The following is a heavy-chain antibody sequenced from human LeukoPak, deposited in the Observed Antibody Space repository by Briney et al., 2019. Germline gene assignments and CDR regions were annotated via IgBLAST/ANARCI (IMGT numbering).Heavy chain of an antibody. Sequence: SETLSLTCSVSAGSITSFCWSWIRQPPGKGLEWIGYIFYTGSTNYNPSLKSRVTISLDKSKNQFFLKLSSVTAADTAMYYCARRTSNGWPSENAFDIWGQGTMVTVSS. J-gene: IGHJ3*02. D-gene: IGHD6-19*01. CDR1: AGSITSFC. CDR3: ARRTSNGWPSENAFDI. CDR2: IFYTGST. V-gene: IGHV4-59*01.